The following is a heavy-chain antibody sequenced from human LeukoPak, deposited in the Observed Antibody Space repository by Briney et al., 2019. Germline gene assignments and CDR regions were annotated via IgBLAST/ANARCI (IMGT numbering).Heavy chain of an antibody. Sequence: AGGSLRLSCAASGFTFSSYAMSWVRQAPGKGLEWVSAISGSGGSTYYADSVKGRFTISRDNSKNTLYLQMNSLRAEDTAVYYCASFFTRITMIVVVTNYWGQGTLVTVSS. CDR1: GFTFSSYA. J-gene: IGHJ4*02. D-gene: IGHD3-22*01. CDR3: ASFFTRITMIVVVTNY. CDR2: ISGSGGST. V-gene: IGHV3-23*01.